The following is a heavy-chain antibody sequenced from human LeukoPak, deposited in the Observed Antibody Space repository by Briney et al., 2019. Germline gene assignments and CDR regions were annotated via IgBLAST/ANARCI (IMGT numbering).Heavy chain of an antibody. V-gene: IGHV3-23*01. D-gene: IGHD6-19*01. J-gene: IGHJ3*02. CDR1: GFTFSGYA. Sequence: PGGSLRLSCAASGFTFSGYAMTWVRQAPGMGLEWVSGISGSGGNTYYADSVRGRFTISRDNSKNTVYLQMNSLRAEDTAVYYCAKPVAGSSLGAFDIWGQGTMVTVSS. CDR3: AKPVAGSSLGAFDI. CDR2: ISGSGGNT.